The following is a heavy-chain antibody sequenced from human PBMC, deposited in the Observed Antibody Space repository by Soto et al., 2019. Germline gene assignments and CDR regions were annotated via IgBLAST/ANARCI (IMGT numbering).Heavy chain of an antibody. Sequence: ASVKVSCKVSGYTLTELSMHWVRQAPGKGLEWMGGFDPEDGETIYAQKFQGRVTMTEDTSTDTAYMELSSLRSEDTAVYYCATDLYQLLHFDYWGQGTLVTVSS. CDR2: FDPEDGET. CDR3: ATDLYQLLHFDY. D-gene: IGHD2-2*01. CDR1: GYTLTELS. J-gene: IGHJ4*02. V-gene: IGHV1-24*01.